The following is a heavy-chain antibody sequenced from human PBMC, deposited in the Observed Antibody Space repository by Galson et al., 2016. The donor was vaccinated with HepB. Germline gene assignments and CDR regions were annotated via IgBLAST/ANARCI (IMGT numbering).Heavy chain of an antibody. CDR2: ISSIGGSI. CDR1: GFPFSNYY. V-gene: IGHV3-11*01. CDR3: ARSVGRGPAAHFDF. Sequence: SLRLSCAASGFPFSNYYMSWIRQAPGKGLEWISYISSIGGSIHYADSVEGRFTISRDNAKNSLYLQMYSLRAEDTAVYYCARSVGRGPAAHFDFWGQGTLVTVSS. D-gene: IGHD2-2*01. J-gene: IGHJ4*02.